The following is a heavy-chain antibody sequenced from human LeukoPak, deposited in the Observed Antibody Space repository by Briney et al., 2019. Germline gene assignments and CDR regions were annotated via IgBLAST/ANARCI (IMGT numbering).Heavy chain of an antibody. V-gene: IGHV1-2*02. CDR3: ARESGDSSGWYRYGMDV. J-gene: IGHJ6*02. CDR1: GYTLTGYY. CDR2: INPSSGGT. Sequence: GASVKVSCKASGYTLTGYYMHWVRQAPGQGLEWVGWINPSSGGTNFAQKFQGRVTMTRDTSISTAYMELSRLRSDDTAVYYCARESGDSSGWYRYGMDVWGQGTTVTVSS. D-gene: IGHD6-19*01.